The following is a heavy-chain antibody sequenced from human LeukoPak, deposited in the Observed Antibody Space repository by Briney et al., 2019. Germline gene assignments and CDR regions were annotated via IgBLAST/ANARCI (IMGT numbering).Heavy chain of an antibody. CDR1: GGSFSGYY. CDR3: ARGVLVTVYAAFDY. Sequence: SETLSLTCAVYGGSFSGYYWSWIRQSPGMGLEWVGEIIHSGRTNYNPSLTSRVTISVDTSKNQFSLELSSVTAADTAVYYCARGVLVTVYAAFDYWGQGTLVTVSS. CDR2: IIHSGRT. J-gene: IGHJ4*02. D-gene: IGHD2-8*01. V-gene: IGHV4-34*01.